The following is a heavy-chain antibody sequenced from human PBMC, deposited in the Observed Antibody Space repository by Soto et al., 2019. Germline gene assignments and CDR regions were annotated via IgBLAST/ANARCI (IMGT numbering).Heavy chain of an antibody. CDR2: TFKTGAT. D-gene: IGHD2-21*02. Sequence: QVQLQESGPGLVKPAQTLSLTCTVSGSYISSGFFFWSWLRQTPGKGLEWIGHTFKTGATHFNASLESRLSISVDTSKNQFSIRLASVTAADTSVYYCARAVHVAAARSSCHTFWCQGVPVTVSS. J-gene: IGHJ4*02. V-gene: IGHV4-30-4*01. CDR3: ARAVHVAAARSSCHTF. CDR1: GSYISSGFFF.